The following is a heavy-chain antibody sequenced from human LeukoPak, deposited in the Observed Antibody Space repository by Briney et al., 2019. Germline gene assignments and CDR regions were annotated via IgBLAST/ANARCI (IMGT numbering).Heavy chain of an antibody. CDR2: INHSGST. CDR3: ARAWGSWEYFDY. V-gene: IGHV4-34*01. CDR1: GGSFSGYY. Sequence: SETLSLTCAVYGGSFSGYYWSWIRQPPGKGLEWIGEINHSGSTNYNPSLKSRVTISVDTSKNQFSLKLSSVTAADTAVYYCARAWGSWEYFDYWGQGTLVTVSS. J-gene: IGHJ4*02. D-gene: IGHD6-13*01.